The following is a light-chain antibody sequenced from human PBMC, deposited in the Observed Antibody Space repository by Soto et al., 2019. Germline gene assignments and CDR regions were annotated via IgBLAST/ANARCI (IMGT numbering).Light chain of an antibody. V-gene: IGLV2-8*01. Sequence: QSALTQPPSASGSPGESVTISCSGTSSDVGGYNYVSWYQQHPGKAPKLMIYEVTKRPSGVPDRFSGSKSGTSASLAISGLQSEDEADYYCAVWDDSLGGRAFGGGTKLTVL. CDR1: SSDVGGYNY. CDR3: AVWDDSLGGRA. J-gene: IGLJ2*01. CDR2: EVT.